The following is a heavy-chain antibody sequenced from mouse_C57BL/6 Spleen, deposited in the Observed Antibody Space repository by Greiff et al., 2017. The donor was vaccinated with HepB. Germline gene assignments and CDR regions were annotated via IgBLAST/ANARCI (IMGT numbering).Heavy chain of an antibody. CDR1: GFTFSDYY. CDR3: ARDWVGFDY. Sequence: EVKLVESEGGLVQPGSSMKLSCTASGFTFSDYYMAWVRQVPEKGLEWVANINYDGSSTYYLDSLKSRFIISRDNAKNILYLQMSSLKSEDTATYYCARDWVGFDYWGQGTTLTVSS. CDR2: INYDGSST. J-gene: IGHJ2*01. V-gene: IGHV5-16*01. D-gene: IGHD1-1*02.